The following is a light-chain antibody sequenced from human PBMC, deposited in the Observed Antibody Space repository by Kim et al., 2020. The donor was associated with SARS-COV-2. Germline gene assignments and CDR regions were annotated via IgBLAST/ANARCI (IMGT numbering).Light chain of an antibody. CDR2: ATF. J-gene: IGKJ1*01. CDR3: LQDYNYPRT. Sequence: ASVGDRVTITCRASQGIRKDLGWYQQKPGKAPRLLISATFNLQSGVPSRFSGSGSGTDFTLTISSLQPEDFATYYCLQDYNYPRTFGQGTKVEIK. CDR1: QGIRKD. V-gene: IGKV1-6*02.